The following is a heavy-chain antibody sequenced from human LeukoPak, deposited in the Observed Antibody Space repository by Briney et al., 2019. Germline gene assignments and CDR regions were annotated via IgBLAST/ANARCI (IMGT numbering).Heavy chain of an antibody. J-gene: IGHJ3*02. V-gene: IGHV3-21*01. D-gene: IGHD4-17*01. CDR2: ISSSTNYI. CDR3: ARDPTVTDPYDAFDI. Sequence: GGSLRLSCAASGFTFTSYNMNWVRQAPGKGLEWVPLISSSTNYIYYADSVKGRFTISRDNAKKSLYLQMNSLRAEDTAVYHCARDPTVTDPYDAFDIWGQGTMVTVSS. CDR1: GFTFTSYN.